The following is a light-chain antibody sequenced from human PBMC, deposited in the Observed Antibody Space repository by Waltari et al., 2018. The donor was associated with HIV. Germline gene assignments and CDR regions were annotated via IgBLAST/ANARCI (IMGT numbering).Light chain of an antibody. J-gene: IGKJ4*02. CDR3: QQYGGSLVT. CDR1: QSVSSSY. Sequence: EIVLTHSPGTLSLSPGERATLPCRTSQSVSSSYLAWYQQKPGQATRLLIYGASTRATGITERCSGSGSGTDFTLTISRLEPEDCAVYYCQQYGGSLVTFGGGTKVESK. CDR2: GAS. V-gene: IGKV3-20*01.